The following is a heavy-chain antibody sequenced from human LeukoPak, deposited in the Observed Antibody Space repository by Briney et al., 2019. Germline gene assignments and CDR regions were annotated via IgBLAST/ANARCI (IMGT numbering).Heavy chain of an antibody. Sequence: GGSLRLSCAASGFTFSSYAMSWVRQAPGKGLEWVSAISGSGGSTYYADSVKGRFTISRDNSKNTLYLQMNSLRAEDTAVYYCARGSQIYCSTTSCSTAPFDYWGQGTLVTVSS. CDR3: ARGSQIYCSTTSCSTAPFDY. CDR2: ISGSGGST. J-gene: IGHJ4*02. D-gene: IGHD2-2*01. V-gene: IGHV3-23*01. CDR1: GFTFSSYA.